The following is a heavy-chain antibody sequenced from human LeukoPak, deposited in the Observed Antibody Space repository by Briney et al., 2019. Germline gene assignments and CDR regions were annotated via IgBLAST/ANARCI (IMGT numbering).Heavy chain of an antibody. V-gene: IGHV4-34*01. CDR3: ARRHWYFDL. Sequence: KSSETLSLTCTVSGGSISSYYWSWIRQPPGKGLEWIGEINHSGSTNYNPSLKSRVTISVDTSKNQFSLNLNSVTAADTAVYYCARRHWYFDLWGRGTLVTVSS. CDR1: GGSISSYY. J-gene: IGHJ2*01. CDR2: INHSGST.